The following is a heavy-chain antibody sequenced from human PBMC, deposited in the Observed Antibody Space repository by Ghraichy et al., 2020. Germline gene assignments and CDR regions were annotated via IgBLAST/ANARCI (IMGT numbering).Heavy chain of an antibody. CDR1: GFTFSSYA. D-gene: IGHD2-2*02. CDR3: ARDPYCSSTNCYTGSWFDP. V-gene: IGHV3-23*01. Sequence: GESLNISCAASGFTFSSYAMSWVRQAPGKGLEWVSAISGSGGSTYYADSVKGRFTISRDNSKNTLYLQMNSLRAEDTAVYYCARDPYCSSTNCYTGSWFDPWGLGTLVTVSS. J-gene: IGHJ5*02. CDR2: ISGSGGST.